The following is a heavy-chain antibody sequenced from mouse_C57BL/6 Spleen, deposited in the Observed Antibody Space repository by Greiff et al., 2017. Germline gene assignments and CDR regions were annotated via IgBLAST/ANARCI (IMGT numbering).Heavy chain of an antibody. J-gene: IGHJ3*01. V-gene: IGHV1-61*01. CDR2: IYPSDSET. CDR1: GYTFTSYW. D-gene: IGHD1-1*01. CDR3: ARRDYYGSSPFAY. Sequence: VQLQQPGAELVRPGSSVKLSCKASGYTFTSYWMDWVKQRPGQGLEWIGNIYPSDSETHYNQKFKDKATLTVDKSSSTAYMQLSSLTSEDSAVYYCARRDYYGSSPFAYWGQGTLVTVSA.